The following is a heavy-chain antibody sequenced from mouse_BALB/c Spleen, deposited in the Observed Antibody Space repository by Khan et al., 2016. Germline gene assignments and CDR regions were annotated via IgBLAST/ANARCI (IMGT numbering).Heavy chain of an antibody. CDR3: AGYDGYFYDY. CDR1: GDSITSVY. D-gene: IGHD2-3*01. Sequence: EVQLQESGPSLEKPYQTLSRTCSVIGDSITSVYWNWIRQFPGNKLEYFGYISYRGTTYYHPSLNTHIPITRDPSKNQYYLQLNSVATEDTATYYCAGYDGYFYDYWGQGTTLTVSS. CDR2: ISYRGTT. J-gene: IGHJ2*01. V-gene: IGHV3-8*02.